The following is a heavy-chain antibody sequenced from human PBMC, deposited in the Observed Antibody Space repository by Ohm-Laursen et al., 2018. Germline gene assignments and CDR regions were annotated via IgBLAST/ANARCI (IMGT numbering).Heavy chain of an antibody. CDR2: MNPNRGNT. V-gene: IGHV1-8*01. CDR1: GYTFTSYD. D-gene: IGHD2-2*02. CDR3: ARGLVPAAIADYYYYYGMDV. J-gene: IGHJ6*02. Sequence: ASVKVSCKASGYTFTSYDINWVRQDTGHGLEWMGWMNPNRGNTGYAQKFQGRVTMNRNTSISTAYMELSSLRSEDTAVYYCARGLVPAAIADYYYYYGMDVWGQGTTVTVSS.